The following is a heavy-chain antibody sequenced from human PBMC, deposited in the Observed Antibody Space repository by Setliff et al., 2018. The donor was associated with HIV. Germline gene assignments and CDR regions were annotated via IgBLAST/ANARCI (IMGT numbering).Heavy chain of an antibody. CDR1: GTSFTTYW. D-gene: IGHD3-10*01. V-gene: IGHV5-51*01. Sequence: PGESLKISCKGSGTSFTTYWIGWVRQMPGKGLEWMGIIYPDDSGTGYNTSFQGQVTISADKSINTAYLQWSSLRASDTAMYYCARHLRETYYYGSGSPGVAFDIWGQGTMVTVSS. CDR3: ARHLRETYYYGSGSPGVAFDI. CDR2: IYPDDSGT. J-gene: IGHJ3*02.